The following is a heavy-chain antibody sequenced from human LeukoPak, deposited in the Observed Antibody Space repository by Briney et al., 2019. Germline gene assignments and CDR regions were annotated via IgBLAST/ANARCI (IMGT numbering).Heavy chain of an antibody. J-gene: IGHJ3*01. D-gene: IGHD3-22*01. CDR3: SAGEGYYDSSDYYSAWAFNV. V-gene: IGHV3-7*01. CDR2: INPDGSEK. CDR1: GFTFSSDW. Sequence: GGSLRLSCAVSGFTFSSDWMIWVRQAPGKGLEWVANINPDGSEKNYVDSVRGRFTISRDNAKNSLDLQMNSLRAEDTAVYYCSAGEGYYDSSDYYSAWAFNVWGQGTMVTVSS.